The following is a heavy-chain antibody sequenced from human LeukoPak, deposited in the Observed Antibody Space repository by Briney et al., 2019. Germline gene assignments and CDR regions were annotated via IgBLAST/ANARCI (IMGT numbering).Heavy chain of an antibody. V-gene: IGHV6-1*01. CDR3: ARGSRLFLTGIAAAGTGYYYYYYMDV. J-gene: IGHJ6*03. Sequence: SQTLSLTCAISGDSVSSNSAAWNWIRQSPSRGLEWLGRTYYRSKWYNDYAVSVKSRITINPDTSKNQFSLQLNSVTPEDTAVYYCARGSRLFLTGIAAAGTGYYYYYYMDVWGKGTTVTVSS. D-gene: IGHD6-13*01. CDR2: TYYRSKWYN. CDR1: GDSVSSNSAA.